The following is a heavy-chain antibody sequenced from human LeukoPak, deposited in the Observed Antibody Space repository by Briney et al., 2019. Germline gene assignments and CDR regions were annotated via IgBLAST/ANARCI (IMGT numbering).Heavy chain of an antibody. CDR2: VSGSAGRT. V-gene: IGHV3-23*01. CDR1: GFTFSSFA. D-gene: IGHD2-8*02. Sequence: GGSLRLSCAAPGFTFSSFAMTWVRQAPGKGLEWASTVSGSAGRTDYADSVKGRFTISRDNLKNTLYLQMNGLRAEDTAVYYCAKNRGHCVDGVCHNYYYMDVWGRGTTVTVSS. J-gene: IGHJ6*03. CDR3: AKNRGHCVDGVCHNYYYMDV.